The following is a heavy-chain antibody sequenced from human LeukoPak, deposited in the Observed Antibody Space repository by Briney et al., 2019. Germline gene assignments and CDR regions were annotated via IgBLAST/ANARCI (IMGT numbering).Heavy chain of an antibody. CDR3: ARGRENPYYYDSSGYSGGKYDY. D-gene: IGHD3-22*01. CDR1: GGSLSSSSYY. J-gene: IGHJ4*02. V-gene: IGHV4-39*07. CDR2: INHSGST. Sequence: PSETLSLTCTVSGGSLSSSSYYWGWIRQPPGKGLEWIGEINHSGSTNYNPSLKSRVTISVDTSKNQFSLKLSSVTATDTAVYYCARGRENPYYYDSSGYSGGKYDYWGQGTLVTVSS.